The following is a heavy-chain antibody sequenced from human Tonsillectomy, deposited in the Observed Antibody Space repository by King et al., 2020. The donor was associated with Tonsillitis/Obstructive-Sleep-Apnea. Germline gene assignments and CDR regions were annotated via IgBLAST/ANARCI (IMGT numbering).Heavy chain of an antibody. J-gene: IGHJ6*03. D-gene: IGHD4-23*01. V-gene: IGHV3-33*01. CDR2: IWYDGSTE. Sequence: VQLVESGGGVVQPGRSLRLSCAASGFSFSTFGMHWVRQAPGKGLEWVAVIWYDGSTEYYGDSVKGRFTISRDNSKNTLYLQMNSLRAEDTTVYFCARDRSGTLPKVVYSMDVWGKGTTVTVSS. CDR3: ARDRSGTLPKVVYSMDV. CDR1: GFSFSTFG.